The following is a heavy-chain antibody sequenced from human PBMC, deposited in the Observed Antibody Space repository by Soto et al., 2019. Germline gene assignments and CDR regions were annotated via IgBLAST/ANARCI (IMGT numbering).Heavy chain of an antibody. CDR1: GYTFTSYD. V-gene: IGHV1-8*01. CDR3: ARAGDSGYDCGGGGYYGMDV. D-gene: IGHD5-12*01. Sequence: QVQLVQSGAEVKKPGASVKVSCKASGYTFTSYDINWVRQATGQGLEWMGWMNPNSGNTGYAQKFQGRVTMTRNTSIXTXDXRLSSLRSEDTAVYYCARAGDSGYDCGGGGYYGMDVWGQGTTVTVSS. J-gene: IGHJ6*02. CDR2: MNPNSGNT.